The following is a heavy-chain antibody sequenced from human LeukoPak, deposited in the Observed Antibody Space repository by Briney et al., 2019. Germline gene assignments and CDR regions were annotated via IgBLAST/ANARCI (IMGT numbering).Heavy chain of an antibody. CDR1: GFTFSSYW. D-gene: IGHD2-15*01. V-gene: IGHV3-74*01. CDR2: INSDGSST. CDR3: ARGFGCSGGNCSPRAFDY. Sequence: GGSLRLSCAASGFTFSSYWMHWVRQAPGKGLVWVSRINSDGSSTNYADSVKGRFTISRDNAEDTLYLQMNSLRAEDTAVYYCARGFGCSGGNCSPRAFDYWGQGTLVTASS. J-gene: IGHJ4*02.